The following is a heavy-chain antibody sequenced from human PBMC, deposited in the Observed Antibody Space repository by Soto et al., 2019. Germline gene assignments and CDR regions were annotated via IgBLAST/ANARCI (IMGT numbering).Heavy chain of an antibody. CDR3: PTDAAGGDSLDY. V-gene: IGHV3-15*07. CDR1: GFTFNKAW. CDR2: IKSKTDDGTT. Sequence: EVQLVESGGGLVKPGGSLTISCAASGFTFNKAWMNWVRQAPGKGLEWVGRIKSKTDDGTTDYAAPVKGRFTISRDDSKNTLYLQMNSLKSEDTAVYFCPTDAAGGDSLDYWGQGTLVTVSS. J-gene: IGHJ4*02. D-gene: IGHD2-21*02.